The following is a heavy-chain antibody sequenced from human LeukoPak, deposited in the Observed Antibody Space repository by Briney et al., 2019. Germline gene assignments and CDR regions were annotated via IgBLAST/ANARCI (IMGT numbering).Heavy chain of an antibody. D-gene: IGHD2-15*01. Sequence: PGGSLRLSCAASGFTFSNYYMSWIRQAPGKGLVWVSYISSRSSNKEYADSVKGRFTISRDNSKNSLFLQMDSLRAEDSAIYYCSREGSDLNALDIWGQGTMVTVSP. CDR1: GFTFSNYY. V-gene: IGHV3-11*04. CDR2: ISSRSSNK. CDR3: SREGSDLNALDI. J-gene: IGHJ3*02.